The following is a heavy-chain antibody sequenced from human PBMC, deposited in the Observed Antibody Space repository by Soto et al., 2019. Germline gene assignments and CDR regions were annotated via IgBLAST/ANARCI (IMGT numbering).Heavy chain of an antibody. J-gene: IGHJ5*02. CDR3: ARDLSGTTYGWFDL. D-gene: IGHD1-7*01. CDR2: IHHSGSN. Sequence: PSETLSLTCGVSGYSISSGYYWGWLRQPPGKGLEWIGSIHHSGSNYYSPSLKSGVTISVDTSKNQFSLKLSSVTAADTAVYYCARDLSGTTYGWFDLWGQGTLVTVSS. CDR1: GYSISSGYY. V-gene: IGHV4-38-2*02.